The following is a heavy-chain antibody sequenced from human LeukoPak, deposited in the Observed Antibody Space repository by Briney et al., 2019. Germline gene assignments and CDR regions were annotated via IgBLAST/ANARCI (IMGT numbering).Heavy chain of an antibody. V-gene: IGHV3-30*02. CDR1: GFTFSSYG. CDR3: AKGTLGDYRAGPDY. CDR2: IRYDGTNK. Sequence: PGGSLRLSCAASGFTFSSYGMHWVRQAPGKGLEWVAFIRYDGTNKYYADSVKGRFTISRDNSKNSLYLQMNSLRAEDTALYYCAKGTLGDYRAGPDYWGRGTLVTVSS. D-gene: IGHD4-17*01. J-gene: IGHJ4*02.